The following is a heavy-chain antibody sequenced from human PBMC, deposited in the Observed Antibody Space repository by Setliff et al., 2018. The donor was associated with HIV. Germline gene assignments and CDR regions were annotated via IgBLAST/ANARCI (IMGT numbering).Heavy chain of an antibody. V-gene: IGHV3-23*01. J-gene: IGHJ2*01. Sequence: GGSLRLSCAASGFMFSDYAMSWVRQVPGKGLEWVSIISGESRRTSYADSVKGRFTISRDNSKNTLYLQMNSLRAEDTAVYYCASDISVFYDNDGYEYFDLWGRGTLVTVSS. CDR1: GFMFSDYA. D-gene: IGHD3-22*01. CDR2: ISGESRRT. CDR3: ASDISVFYDNDGYEYFDL.